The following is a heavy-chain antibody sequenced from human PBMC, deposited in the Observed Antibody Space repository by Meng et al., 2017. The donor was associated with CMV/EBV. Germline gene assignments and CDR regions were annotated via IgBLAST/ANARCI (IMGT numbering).Heavy chain of an antibody. CDR3: AKDFSYYYGSGSSVGYFDY. CDR1: LSSYG. V-gene: IGHV3-33*06. CDR2: ICYDGSNK. Sequence: LSSYGMLWFRQAPGKGLEWVAVICYDGSNKYYADSVKGRFTISRDNSKNTLYLQMNSLRAEDTAVYYCAKDFSYYYGSGSSVGYFDYWGQGTLVTVSS. J-gene: IGHJ4*02. D-gene: IGHD3-10*01.